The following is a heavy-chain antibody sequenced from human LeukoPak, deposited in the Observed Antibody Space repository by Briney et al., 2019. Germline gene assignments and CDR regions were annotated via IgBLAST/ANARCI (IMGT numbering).Heavy chain of an antibody. Sequence: GGSLRLSCEAAGFSFRDYPMGWVRPASGKRLEWVSGISAGADVIFYADPVKGRFTISRDNSKNTLYLQMNSLRAEDSAEYYCAKSLLTTATGTGRAFDIWGQGTMVTVSA. CDR2: ISAGADVI. CDR3: AKSLLTTATGTGRAFDI. D-gene: IGHD1-1*01. J-gene: IGHJ3*02. CDR1: GFSFRDYP. V-gene: IGHV3-23*01.